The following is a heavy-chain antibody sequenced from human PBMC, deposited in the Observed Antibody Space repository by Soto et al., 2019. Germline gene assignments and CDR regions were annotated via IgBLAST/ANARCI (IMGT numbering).Heavy chain of an antibody. V-gene: IGHV3-11*01. CDR1: GFTFGDYY. CDR3: ARVNDFRPLRGHFDI. Sequence: PGVSLRVSCAASGFTFGDYYMGWIRQAPGKGLEWVSYISTSDGTIYYADSVKGRFTISRENSKTSLYLQMNSLRAEDTAMFYCARVNDFRPLRGHFDIWAQGTMVTVSS. CDR2: ISTSDGTI. D-gene: IGHD1-1*01. J-gene: IGHJ3*02.